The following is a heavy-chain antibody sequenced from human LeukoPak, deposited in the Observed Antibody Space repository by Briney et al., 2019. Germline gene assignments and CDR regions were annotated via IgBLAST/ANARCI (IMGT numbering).Heavy chain of an antibody. D-gene: IGHD3-10*01. CDR3: ARNYGSGRGEWFDP. J-gene: IGHJ5*02. V-gene: IGHV4-34*01. Sequence: PSETLSLTCAVYGGSFSGYCWTWIRQPPGKGLEWIGEINHRRSTKYSPSLKSRVTISVDTSKNQFSLKLSSVTAADTAVYYCARNYGSGRGEWFDPWGQGTLVTVSS. CDR1: GGSFSGYC. CDR2: INHRRST.